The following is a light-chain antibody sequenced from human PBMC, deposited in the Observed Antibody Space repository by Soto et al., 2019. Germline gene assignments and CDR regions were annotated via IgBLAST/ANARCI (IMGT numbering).Light chain of an antibody. J-gene: IGKJ1*01. CDR1: QRIISW. V-gene: IGKV1-5*03. CDR2: KAS. CDR3: QQYNSYWT. Sequence: DIPMTQSPSPLSAFVGDRVPITFRASQRIISWLAWYQQKPGKAPKLLIYKASSLESGVPSRFSGSGSGTEFTLTISSLQPDDFATYYCQQYNSYWTFGQGTKVEIK.